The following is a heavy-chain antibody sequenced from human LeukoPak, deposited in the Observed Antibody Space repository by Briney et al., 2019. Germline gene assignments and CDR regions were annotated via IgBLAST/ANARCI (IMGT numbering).Heavy chain of an antibody. Sequence: GGSLRLSCVASGFTFNNAWMSWVRLAPGKGLEWVGRIKSIADGGTTDYAAPVKGRFTISRDDSKNTLYLQVNSLKSEDTAVYYCTPDSLAVPGTSCFDFWGQGTLVAVSS. J-gene: IGHJ4*02. CDR2: IKSIADGGTT. CDR3: TPDSLAVPGTSCFDF. V-gene: IGHV3-15*01. CDR1: GFTFNNAW. D-gene: IGHD6-19*01.